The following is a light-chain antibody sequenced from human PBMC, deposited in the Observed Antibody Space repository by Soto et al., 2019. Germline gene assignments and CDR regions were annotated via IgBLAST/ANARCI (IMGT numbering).Light chain of an antibody. CDR2: AAS. J-gene: IGKJ2*01. V-gene: IGKV3-20*01. Sequence: EIVLTQFPGTLSLSPGERATLSCRPSQSLSSSYLVWYQQKPGQAPRLLIYAASRRATGIPDRFSGSGSATEYTRTISRFEPEDSAVYDCQQQGTFGQGTKLEIK. CDR1: QSLSSSY. CDR3: QQQGT.